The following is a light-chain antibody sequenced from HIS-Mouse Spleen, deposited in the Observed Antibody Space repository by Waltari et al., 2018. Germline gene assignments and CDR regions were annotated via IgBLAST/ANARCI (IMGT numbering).Light chain of an antibody. V-gene: IGLV3-9*01. CDR3: QVWDSSTVV. J-gene: IGLJ2*01. Sequence: SYELTQPLSVSVALGQTARITCGGNNIGSKNVHWYQQKQGQAPVLVIYNRPSGIPERFSGSNSGNTATLTISRAQAGDEADYYCQVWDSSTVVFGGGTKLTVL. CDR1: NIGSKN.